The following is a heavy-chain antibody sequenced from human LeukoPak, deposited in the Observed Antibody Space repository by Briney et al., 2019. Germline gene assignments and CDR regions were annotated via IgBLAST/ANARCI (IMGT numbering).Heavy chain of an antibody. CDR3: TTYGSGRKFDY. J-gene: IGHJ4*02. D-gene: IGHD3-10*01. Sequence: GGSLRLSCAASGSIFSDAWMSWVRQIPGKGLEWVGRIESKTDGGTTDYAAPVKGRFTISRDDSTNTLYLQMNSLKSEDTAVYYCTTYGSGRKFDYWGQGILVTVSS. CDR1: GSIFSDAW. V-gene: IGHV3-15*04. CDR2: IESKTDGGTT.